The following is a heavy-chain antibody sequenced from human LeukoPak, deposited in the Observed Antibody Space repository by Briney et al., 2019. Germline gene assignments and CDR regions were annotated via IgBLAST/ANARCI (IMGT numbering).Heavy chain of an antibody. V-gene: IGHV3-74*01. Sequence: GGSLRLSCAGSGFTFSSYWMHWVRQAPGKGLVWVSRISTDASSTTYADSVKGRFTISRDNSKNTLYVQMKSLGAEDTALYYCARVRGGNRGDAFDIWGQGTMVTVSS. CDR3: ARVRGGNRGDAFDI. CDR2: ISTDASST. D-gene: IGHD4-23*01. J-gene: IGHJ3*02. CDR1: GFTFSSYW.